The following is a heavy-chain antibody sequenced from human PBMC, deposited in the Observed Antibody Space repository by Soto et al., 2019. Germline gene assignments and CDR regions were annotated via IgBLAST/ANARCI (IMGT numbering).Heavy chain of an antibody. CDR1: GFIFSAHA. Sequence: SLRLSCVGSGFIFSAHAITWVRQAPGKGLEWVSTLGAIGAFYADSVGGRFTISRDNSKNTVNLQMNSLRAEDTAIYYCARDLTTHDYWGQGTVVTVSS. CDR2: LGAIGA. J-gene: IGHJ4*02. V-gene: IGHV3-23*01. CDR3: ARDLTTHDY.